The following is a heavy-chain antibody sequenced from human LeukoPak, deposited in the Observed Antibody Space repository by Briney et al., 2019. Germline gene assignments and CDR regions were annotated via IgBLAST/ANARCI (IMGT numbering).Heavy chain of an antibody. CDR3: ARGRDSSGYYSYYYYYYMDV. J-gene: IGHJ6*03. D-gene: IGHD3-22*01. V-gene: IGHV3-7*01. CDR2: IKQDGSET. CDR1: GFTFSNYW. Sequence: PGGSLRLSCAASGFTFSNYWMSWIRQTPEKGLEWVANIKQDGSETYYVDSVKGRFTISRDNAQNSLYLHMNSLRAEDTAVYYCARGRDSSGYYSYYYYYYMDVWGKGTTVTVSS.